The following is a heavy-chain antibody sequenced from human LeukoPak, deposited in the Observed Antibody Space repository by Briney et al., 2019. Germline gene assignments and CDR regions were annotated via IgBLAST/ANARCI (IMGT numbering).Heavy chain of an antibody. V-gene: IGHV1-2*02. J-gene: IGHJ3*01. D-gene: IGHD3-10*01. CDR2: ISPDNGGT. CDR1: GYTFSHNH. CDR3: ARELGRNAFDV. Sequence: ASVKVSRKASGYTFSHNHMYWIRQAPGQGLECMGWISPDNGGTNYAQKFQGRITMTGDTSISTGYMGLSSLTSDDTAIYFCARELGRNAFDVWGQGTLVTVSS.